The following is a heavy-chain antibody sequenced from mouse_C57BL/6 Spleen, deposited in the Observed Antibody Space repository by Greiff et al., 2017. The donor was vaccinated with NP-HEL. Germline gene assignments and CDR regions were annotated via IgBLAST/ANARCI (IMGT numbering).Heavy chain of an antibody. V-gene: IGHV3-5*01. J-gene: IGHJ1*03. D-gene: IGHD2-3*01. CDR3: ARHDGYYRYFDV. CDR1: GISITTGNYR. CDR2: IYYSGTI. Sequence: DVKLQESGPGLVKPSQTVFLTCTVTGISITTGNYRWSWIRQFPGNKLEWIGYIYYSGTITYNPSLTSRTTITREPPKNQFFLEMNSLTAEDTATYYCARHDGYYRYFDVWGTGTTVTVSS.